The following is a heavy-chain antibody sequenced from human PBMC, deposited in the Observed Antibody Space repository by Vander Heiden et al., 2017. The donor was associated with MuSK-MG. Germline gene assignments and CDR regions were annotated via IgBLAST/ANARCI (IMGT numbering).Heavy chain of an antibody. CDR1: GGSISRGSYY. D-gene: IGHD4-17*01. J-gene: IGHJ6*03. V-gene: IGHV4-61*02. Sequence: QVQLQESGPGLVKPSQTLSLTCTVSGGSISRGSYYWRWIRQPAGKGLEWIGRIYTSGSTNSNPSRKSRVTMSVDTSKNQFSLKLSSVTAADTAVYYCARAAGDYYYYYYYMDVWGKGTTVTVSS. CDR2: IYTSGST. CDR3: ARAAGDYYYYYYYMDV.